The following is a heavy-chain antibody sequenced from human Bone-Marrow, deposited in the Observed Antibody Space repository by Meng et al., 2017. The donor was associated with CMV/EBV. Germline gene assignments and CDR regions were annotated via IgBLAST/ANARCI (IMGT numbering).Heavy chain of an antibody. CDR2: LYYSGSR. CDR1: GGSTSINFSSYY. D-gene: IGHD3-3*01. CDR3: ARELRFLEWLSSNWFDP. V-gene: IGHV4-39*02. J-gene: IGHJ5*02. Sequence: GSLRLSCTVSGGSTSINFSSYYWAWIRQPPGKGLEWIGTLYYSGSRYYNPSLKSRVTMSADTSKNQFSLNLNSVTAADTAVYYCARELRFLEWLSSNWFDPWGQGTLVTVSS.